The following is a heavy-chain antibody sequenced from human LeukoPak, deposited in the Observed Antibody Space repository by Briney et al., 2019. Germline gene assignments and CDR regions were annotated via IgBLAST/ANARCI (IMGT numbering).Heavy chain of an antibody. CDR3: ARVGSATSIGD. D-gene: IGHD2/OR15-2a*01. J-gene: IGHJ4*02. V-gene: IGHV4-39*07. CDR1: GGSISSSSDY. Sequence: SETLSLTCNVTGGSISSSSDYWGWIRQPPGKGLEWIGTIYYSGSAYYNPSLKSRVSTSVDTSKNQFSLKLTSVTAADTAVYYCARVGSATSIGDWGQGTLVTVSS. CDR2: IYYSGSA.